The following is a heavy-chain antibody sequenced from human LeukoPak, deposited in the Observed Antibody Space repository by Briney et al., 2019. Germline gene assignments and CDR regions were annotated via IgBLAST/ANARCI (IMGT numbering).Heavy chain of an antibody. J-gene: IGHJ4*02. V-gene: IGHV4-38-2*01. Sequence: PSETLSLTCAVSGYSISTGYYWGWIRQPPGKGLEWIGNIYHSGITHYNPSLQSRITLSVDTSKNQFSLYLRSVTAADTAVYYCTRFSTASSRPAYYWGQGTLVTVSS. CDR3: TRFSTASSRPAYY. CDR1: GYSISTGYY. D-gene: IGHD6-6*01. CDR2: IYHSGIT.